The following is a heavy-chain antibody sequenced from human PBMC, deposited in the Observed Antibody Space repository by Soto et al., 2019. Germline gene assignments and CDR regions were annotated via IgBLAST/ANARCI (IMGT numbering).Heavy chain of an antibody. CDR2: IYPGDSDT. CDR1: GYSFTSYW. J-gene: IGHJ6*02. V-gene: IGHV5-51*01. CDR3: ARLKREGLYSSSSMGGMDV. Sequence: GESLKISCKGSGYSFTSYWIGWVRQMPGKGLEWMGIIYPGDSDTRYSPSFQGQVTISADKSISTAYLQWSSLKASDTAMYYCARLKREGLYSSSSMGGMDVWGQGTTVTVSS. D-gene: IGHD6-6*01.